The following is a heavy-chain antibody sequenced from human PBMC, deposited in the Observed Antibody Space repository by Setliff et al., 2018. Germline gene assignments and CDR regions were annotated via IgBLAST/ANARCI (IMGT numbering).Heavy chain of an antibody. CDR3: ARDGGEY. D-gene: IGHD3-16*01. CDR2: IKQDGSEK. V-gene: IGHV3-7*01. Sequence: ESLKISCAASGFTFSSYWMSWVRQAPGRGLEWVANIKQDGSEKYYVDSVKGRFTISRDNAKNSLYLQMNSLRAEDTAVYYCARDGGEYWGQGTLVTVSS. J-gene: IGHJ4*02. CDR1: GFTFSSYW.